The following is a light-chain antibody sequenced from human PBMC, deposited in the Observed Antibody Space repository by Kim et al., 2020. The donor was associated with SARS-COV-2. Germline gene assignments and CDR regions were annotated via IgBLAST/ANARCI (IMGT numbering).Light chain of an antibody. CDR2: AAN. J-gene: IGKJ2*01. Sequence: SASVGDRGTITCRASLGIASRLAWYQQKPGRAPRLLIYAANTLQTGVPSRFGGSGSGTDFTLTINRLQPEDFATYHCQQANSFPYTFGRGTKLEI. CDR1: LGIASR. CDR3: QQANSFPYT. V-gene: IGKV1-12*01.